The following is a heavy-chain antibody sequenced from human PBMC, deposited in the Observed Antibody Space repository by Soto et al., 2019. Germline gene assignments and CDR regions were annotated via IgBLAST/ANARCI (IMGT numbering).Heavy chain of an antibody. CDR3: AKERYYDILTGPENYYFYYGMDV. CDR2: ITGSGGYT. D-gene: IGHD3-9*01. CDR1: GFTFSSYA. V-gene: IGHV3-23*01. Sequence: EVQLLESGGGLVQPGGSLRLSCAASGFTFSSYAMSWVRQAPGKGLEWVSDITGSGGYTFYADSVTGRFTISRDNSKNTLYLQMSSLRAEYTAVYYWAKERYYDILTGPENYYFYYGMDVWGHGTTVTVSS. J-gene: IGHJ6*02.